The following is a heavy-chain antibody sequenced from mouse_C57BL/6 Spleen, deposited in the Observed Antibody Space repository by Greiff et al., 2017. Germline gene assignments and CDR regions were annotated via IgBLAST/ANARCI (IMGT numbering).Heavy chain of an antibody. CDR3: ARAEYDYYGSSRYCDV. J-gene: IGHJ1*03. CDR1: GYTFTSYW. Sequence: QVQLQQPGAELVKPGASVKMSCKASGYTFTSYWITWVKQRPGQGLEWIGDIYPGSGSTNYNEKFKSKATLTVDTSSSTAYMQLSSLTSEDAAVYYCARAEYDYYGSSRYCDVWGTGTTVTVSS. V-gene: IGHV1-55*01. CDR2: IYPGSGST. D-gene: IGHD1-1*01.